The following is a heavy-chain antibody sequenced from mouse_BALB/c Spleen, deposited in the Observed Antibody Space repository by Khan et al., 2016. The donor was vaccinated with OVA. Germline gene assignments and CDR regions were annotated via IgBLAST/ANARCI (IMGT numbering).Heavy chain of an antibody. CDR2: IYPGTGYS. J-gene: IGHJ2*01. CDR3: ARQGALDHFAH. V-gene: IGHV1-76*01. Sequence: QVQLKQSGAELVRPGASVKLSCKTSGYIFTSYWIHWVKQRSGQGLEWIAWIYPGTGYSYYNEKFKDKATLTADKSSSTAYMQLSSLTSEDSDVYFCARQGALDHFAHWGQGTMLTVSA. CDR1: GYIFTSYW. D-gene: IGHD3-1*01.